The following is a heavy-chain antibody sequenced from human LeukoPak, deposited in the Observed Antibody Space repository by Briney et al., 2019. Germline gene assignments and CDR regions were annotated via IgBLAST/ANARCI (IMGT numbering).Heavy chain of an antibody. J-gene: IGHJ3*02. CDR2: ISWNSGSI. Sequence: GGSLRLSCAASGFTFSSYAMHWVRQAPGKGLEWVSGISWNSGSIGYADSVKGRFTISRDNAKNSLYLQMNSLRAEDTAVYYCARPDRYCSSTSCYSAFDIWGQGTMVTVSS. D-gene: IGHD2-2*02. V-gene: IGHV3-9*01. CDR1: GFTFSSYA. CDR3: ARPDRYCSSTSCYSAFDI.